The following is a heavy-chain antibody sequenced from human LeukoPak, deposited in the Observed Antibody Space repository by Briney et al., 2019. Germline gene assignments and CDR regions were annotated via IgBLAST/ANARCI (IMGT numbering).Heavy chain of an antibody. Sequence: GGSLRLSCAASGFTFSSYAMHCVRQAPGKGLEWVAVISYDGSNKYYADSVKGRFTISRDNSKNTLYLQMNSLRAEDTAVYYCAREEPGSYLGMDVWGQGTTVTVSS. CDR1: GFTFSSYA. J-gene: IGHJ6*02. V-gene: IGHV3-30-3*01. CDR3: AREEPGSYLGMDV. CDR2: ISYDGSNK. D-gene: IGHD3-10*01.